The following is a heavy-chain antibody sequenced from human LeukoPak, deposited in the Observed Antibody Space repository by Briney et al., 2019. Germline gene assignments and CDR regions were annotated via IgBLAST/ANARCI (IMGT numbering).Heavy chain of an antibody. V-gene: IGHV3-7*01. J-gene: IGHJ5*02. Sequence: GGSLRLSCAASGFTFSSYWMSWVRQAPGKGLEWVASIKQDGSEKYYVDSVKGRFTISRDNAKNSLYLQMNSLRAEDTAVYYCARDQTYYDFWSGSNGFDPWGQGTLVTVSS. CDR3: ARDQTYYDFWSGSNGFDP. D-gene: IGHD3-3*01. CDR1: GFTFSSYW. CDR2: IKQDGSEK.